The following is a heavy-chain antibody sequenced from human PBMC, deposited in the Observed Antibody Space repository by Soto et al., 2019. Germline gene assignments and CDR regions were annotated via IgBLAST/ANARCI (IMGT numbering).Heavy chain of an antibody. Sequence: XETLSLTCTVSGGSISSSRYYGGWIRQPPGKGLEWIGSIYYSGSTYYNPSLKSRVTISVDTSKNQFSLKLSSVTAADTAVYYCARHISSRGYSYGQTFDYWGQGTLVTVSS. V-gene: IGHV4-39*01. CDR2: IYYSGST. J-gene: IGHJ4*02. CDR1: GGSISSSRYY. D-gene: IGHD5-18*01. CDR3: ARHISSRGYSYGQTFDY.